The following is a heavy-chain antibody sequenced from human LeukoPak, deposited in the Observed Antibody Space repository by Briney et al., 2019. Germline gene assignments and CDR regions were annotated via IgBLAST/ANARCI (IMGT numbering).Heavy chain of an antibody. Sequence: GGSLRLSCAAPGFTFSSYWMSWVRQVPGKGLEWVANVKQDGSEKYYVDSVKGRFTIPRDNAKNSLYLQMNSLRAEDTAVYYCARDLRGYSSPSGDYWGQGTLVTVSS. CDR3: ARDLRGYSSPSGDY. CDR1: GFTFSSYW. D-gene: IGHD6-6*01. V-gene: IGHV3-7*01. CDR2: VKQDGSEK. J-gene: IGHJ4*02.